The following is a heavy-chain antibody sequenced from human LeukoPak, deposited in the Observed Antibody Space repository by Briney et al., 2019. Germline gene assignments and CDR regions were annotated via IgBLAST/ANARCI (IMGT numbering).Heavy chain of an antibody. CDR3: ASQKNMVRGDNTDY. J-gene: IGHJ4*02. Sequence: SETLSLTCTVSGGSISSSSYYWGWIRQPPGKGLEWTGSIYYSGSTYYNPSLKSRVTISVDTSKNQFSLKLSSVTAADTAVYYCASQKNMVRGDNTDYWGQGTLVTVSS. CDR2: IYYSGST. D-gene: IGHD3-10*01. CDR1: GGSISSSSYY. V-gene: IGHV4-39*01.